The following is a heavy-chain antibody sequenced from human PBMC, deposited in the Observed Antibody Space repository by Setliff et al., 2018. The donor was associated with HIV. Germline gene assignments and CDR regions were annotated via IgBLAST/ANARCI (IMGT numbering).Heavy chain of an antibody. CDR2: IYYNGSS. Sequence: SETLSLTCTVSGGSIGSGGSYWSWIRQHPGKGLEWIGNIYYNGSSYHNPSLKSRVNIALDTSKNQFSLNLRSVTTADTAVYFCASWGRARRANHNFWGVSSWFDPWGQGILVTVSS. CDR1: GGSIGSGGSY. CDR3: ASWGRARRANHNFWGVSSWFDP. D-gene: IGHD3-3*01. J-gene: IGHJ5*02. V-gene: IGHV4-31*03.